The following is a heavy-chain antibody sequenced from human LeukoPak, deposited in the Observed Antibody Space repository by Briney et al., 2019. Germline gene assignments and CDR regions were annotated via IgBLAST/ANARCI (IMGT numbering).Heavy chain of an antibody. V-gene: IGHV3-11*01. CDR3: ARDVSGDSPIY. Sequence: PGGSLRLSCAASGFTVSSNYMSWVRQAPGKGLEWVSYISSSGGTIYYADSVKGRFTISRDNAKSSLYLQLNSLRADDTAVYYCARDVSGDSPIYWGQGTLVTVSS. J-gene: IGHJ4*02. CDR1: GFTVSSNY. D-gene: IGHD1-26*01. CDR2: ISSSGGTI.